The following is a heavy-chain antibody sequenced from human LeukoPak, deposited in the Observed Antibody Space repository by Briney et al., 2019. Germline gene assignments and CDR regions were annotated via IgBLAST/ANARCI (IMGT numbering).Heavy chain of an antibody. CDR3: AREVVGGHYYDSSGYTDY. Sequence: SETLSLTCTVSGGSISSYYWSWIRQPAGKGLEWIGRIYTSGSTNYNPSLKSRVTMSVDTSKNQFSLKLSSVTAADTAVYYCAREVVGGHYYDSSGYTDYWGQGTLVTVSS. V-gene: IGHV4-4*07. CDR1: GGSISSYY. J-gene: IGHJ4*02. D-gene: IGHD3-22*01. CDR2: IYTSGST.